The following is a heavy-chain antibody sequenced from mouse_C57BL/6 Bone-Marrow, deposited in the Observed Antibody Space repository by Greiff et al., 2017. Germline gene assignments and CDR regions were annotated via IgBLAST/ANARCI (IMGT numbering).Heavy chain of an antibody. CDR3: ARPWDAWFAY. J-gene: IGHJ3*01. Sequence: EVMLVESGGGLVQPGGSLKLSCAASGFTFSDYYMYWVRQTPEKRLEWVAYISNGGGSTYYPDTVKGRFTISRDNAKNTLYLQMSRLKSEDTAMYYCARPWDAWFAYWGQGTLVTVSA. CDR2: ISNGGGST. D-gene: IGHD4-1*01. V-gene: IGHV5-12*01. CDR1: GFTFSDYY.